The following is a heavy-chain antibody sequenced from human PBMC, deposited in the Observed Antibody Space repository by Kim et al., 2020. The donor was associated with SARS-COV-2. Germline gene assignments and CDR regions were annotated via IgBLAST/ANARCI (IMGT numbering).Heavy chain of an antibody. V-gene: IGHV6-1*01. Sequence: SVKSRITIKPDTSKNQFSLQLNSVTPEDTAVYYCARAGYDILTYYGMDVWGQGTTVTVSS. D-gene: IGHD3-9*01. CDR3: ARAGYDILTYYGMDV. J-gene: IGHJ6*02.